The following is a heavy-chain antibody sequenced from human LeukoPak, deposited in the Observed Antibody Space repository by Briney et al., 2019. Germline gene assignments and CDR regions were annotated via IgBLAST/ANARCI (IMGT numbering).Heavy chain of an antibody. CDR3: ARGGIGDFWSGYIPYYFDY. J-gene: IGHJ4*02. Sequence: ASVKVSCKASGYIFTTYAITWVRQAPGQGLEWLGWIISYNGNTNYAQKLQGRVTMTRDMSTSTVYMELSSLRSEDTAVYYCARGGIGDFWSGYIPYYFDYWGQGTLVTVSS. V-gene: IGHV1-18*01. D-gene: IGHD3-3*01. CDR1: GYIFTTYA. CDR2: IISYNGNT.